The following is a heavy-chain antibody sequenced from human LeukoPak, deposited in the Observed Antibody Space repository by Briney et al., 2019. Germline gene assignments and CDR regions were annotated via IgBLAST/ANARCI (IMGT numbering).Heavy chain of an antibody. V-gene: IGHV3-23*01. CDR3: AKARRGIAAAGDY. Sequence: GGSLRLSCAASGFTFSSYAMSWARQAPGEGLEWISGISGSGGNTYYADSVKGRFTISRDNSKNTLYLQMNSLRAEDTAVYYCAKARRGIAAAGDYWGQGTLVTVSS. D-gene: IGHD6-13*01. CDR2: ISGSGGNT. J-gene: IGHJ4*02. CDR1: GFTFSSYA.